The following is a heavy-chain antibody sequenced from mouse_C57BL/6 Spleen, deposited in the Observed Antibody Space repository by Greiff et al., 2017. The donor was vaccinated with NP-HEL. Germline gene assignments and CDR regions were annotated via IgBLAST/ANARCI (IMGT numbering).Heavy chain of an antibody. CDR1: GFTFSSYA. J-gene: IGHJ4*01. V-gene: IGHV5-9-1*02. Sequence: EVQLVESGEGLVKPGGSLKLSCAASGFTFSSYAMSWVRQTPEKRLEWVAYISSGGDYIYYADTVKGRFTISRDNARNTLYLQMSSLKSEDTAMYYCTRDDYGRSYLYYYAMDYWGQGTSVTVSS. D-gene: IGHD1-1*01. CDR2: ISSGGDYI. CDR3: TRDDYGRSYLYYYAMDY.